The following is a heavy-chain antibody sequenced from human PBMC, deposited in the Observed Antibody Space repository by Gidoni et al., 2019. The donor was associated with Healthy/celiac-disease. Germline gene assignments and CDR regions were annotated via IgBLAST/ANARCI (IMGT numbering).Heavy chain of an antibody. Sequence: EVQLLESGGGLVQPGGSLRLSCAASGFTFSSYAMSWVRQAPGKGLEWVSAISGSGGTTFYADSAKVRFTISRDYSKNTLYLQMNSLRVEDTAVYYCAKDVTVTTLYYFDYWGQGTLVTVSS. CDR2: ISGSGGTT. J-gene: IGHJ4*02. D-gene: IGHD4-17*01. V-gene: IGHV3-23*01. CDR3: AKDVTVTTLYYFDY. CDR1: GFTFSSYA.